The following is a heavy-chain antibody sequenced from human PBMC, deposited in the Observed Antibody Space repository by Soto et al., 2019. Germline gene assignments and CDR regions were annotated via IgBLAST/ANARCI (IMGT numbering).Heavy chain of an antibody. CDR3: ARVIAAAGTRHFDY. J-gene: IGHJ4*02. CDR2: IRSKPYGGTT. V-gene: IGHV3-49*03. D-gene: IGHD6-13*01. Sequence: EVQLVQSGGGMVQPGRSLRLSCSASGFMFGGYVMSWFRQAPGKGLEWVGFIRSKPYGGTTEYATSVKGRFTISRDDSISIAYLQMSSLKTEDTAVYYCARVIAAAGTRHFDYWGQGTLVTVSS. CDR1: GFMFGGYV.